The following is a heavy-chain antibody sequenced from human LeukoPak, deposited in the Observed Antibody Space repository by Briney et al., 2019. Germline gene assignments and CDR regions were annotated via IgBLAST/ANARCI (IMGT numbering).Heavy chain of an antibody. D-gene: IGHD4-17*01. Sequence: GASVKVSCKASGYTFTSYHMHWVRQAPGQGLEWMGIINPSGGSTSYAQKFQGRVTMTRDTSTSTVYMELNSLRSEDTAVYYCARGMTTVTTGAALIFGYWGQGTLVTVSS. CDR2: INPSGGST. CDR3: ARGMTTVTTGAALIFGY. CDR1: GYTFTSYH. J-gene: IGHJ4*02. V-gene: IGHV1-46*01.